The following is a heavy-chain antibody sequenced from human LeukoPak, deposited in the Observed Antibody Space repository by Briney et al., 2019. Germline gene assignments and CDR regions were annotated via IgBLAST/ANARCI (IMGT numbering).Heavy chain of an antibody. Sequence: ASVKVSCKASGYTFTGYYMHWVRQASGQGLEWMGWINPNSGGTNYAQKFQGRVTMTRDTSISTAYMELSRLRSDDTAVYYCARVLRYFDWFQFDPWGQGTLVTVSS. J-gene: IGHJ5*02. V-gene: IGHV1-2*02. CDR2: INPNSGGT. CDR3: ARVLRYFDWFQFDP. CDR1: GYTFTGYY. D-gene: IGHD3-9*01.